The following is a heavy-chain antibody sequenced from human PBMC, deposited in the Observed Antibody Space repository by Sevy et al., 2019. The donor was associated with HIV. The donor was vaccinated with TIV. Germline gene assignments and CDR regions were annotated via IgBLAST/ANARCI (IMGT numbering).Heavy chain of an antibody. Sequence: GGSLRLSCAASGFTFSSFGMHWVRQAPGKGLEWVAIISHDGSNKIYADSVKGRFTISRDNSKNTLYLQMDSLRADDTAVYYCAKQGGYCSNGVCYRAFDYWGQETLVTVSS. D-gene: IGHD2-8*01. CDR1: GFTFSSFG. V-gene: IGHV3-30*18. CDR3: AKQGGYCSNGVCYRAFDY. CDR2: ISHDGSNK. J-gene: IGHJ4*02.